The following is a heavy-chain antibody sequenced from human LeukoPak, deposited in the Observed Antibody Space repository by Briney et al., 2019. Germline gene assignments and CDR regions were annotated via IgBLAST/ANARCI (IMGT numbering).Heavy chain of an antibody. CDR3: ARESWVVVTAPRAFDI. Sequence: SETLSLTCAVYGGSFSGYYWSWTRQPPGKGLEWIGEINHSGSTNYNPSLKSRVTISVDTSKNQFSLKLSSVTAADTAVYYCARESWVVVTAPRAFDIWGQGTMVTVSS. CDR2: INHSGST. J-gene: IGHJ3*02. CDR1: GGSFSGYY. V-gene: IGHV4-34*01. D-gene: IGHD2-21*02.